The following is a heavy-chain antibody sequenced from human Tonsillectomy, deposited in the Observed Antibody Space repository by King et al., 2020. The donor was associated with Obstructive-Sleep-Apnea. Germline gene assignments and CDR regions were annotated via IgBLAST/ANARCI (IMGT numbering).Heavy chain of an antibody. V-gene: IGHV3-21*01. CDR2: IRSSSSYI. CDR3: ARDDSSSWRCFDC. D-gene: IGHD6-13*01. CDR1: GFTFSSYS. Sequence: VQLVESGGGLVKPGGSLRLSCAASGFTFSSYSMNWVRQAPGKGLEWVASIRSSSSYIHYADSAKGRFTISRDNAKNSLYLQMNSLRGDDTAVYYCARDDSSSWRCFDCWGQGTLVTVSS. J-gene: IGHJ4*02.